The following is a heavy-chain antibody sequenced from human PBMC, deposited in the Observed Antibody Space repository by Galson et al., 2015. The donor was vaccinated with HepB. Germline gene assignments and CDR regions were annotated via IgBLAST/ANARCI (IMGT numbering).Heavy chain of an antibody. J-gene: IGHJ4*02. CDR3: ARAAAASGGGFDY. CDR2: IYSGGST. V-gene: IGHV3-53*01. CDR1: GFTVSSNY. D-gene: IGHD2-2*01. Sequence: SLRLSCAASGFTVSSNYMSWVRQAPGKGLEWVSVIYSGGSTYYADSVKGRFTISRDNSKNKLYLQMNSLRAEDTAVYYCARAAAASGGGFDYWGQGTLVTVSS.